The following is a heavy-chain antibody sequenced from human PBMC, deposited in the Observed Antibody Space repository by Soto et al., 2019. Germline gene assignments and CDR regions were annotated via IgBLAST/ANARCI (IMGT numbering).Heavy chain of an antibody. V-gene: IGHV3-30-3*02. D-gene: IGHD3-10*01. CDR2: ISYDGSNK. J-gene: IGHJ4*02. Sequence: ESGGGVVQPGRSLRLSCAASGFTFSSYAMHWVRQAPGKGLEWVAVISYDGSNKYYADSVKGRFTISRDNSKNTLYLQMNSLRAEDTAVYYCAEDYGSGSFDYWGQGTLVTVSS. CDR3: AEDYGSGSFDY. CDR1: GFTFSSYA.